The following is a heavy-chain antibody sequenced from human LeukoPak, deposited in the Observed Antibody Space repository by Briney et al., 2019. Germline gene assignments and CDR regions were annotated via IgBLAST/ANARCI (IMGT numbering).Heavy chain of an antibody. CDR1: GYTFTSYD. J-gene: IGHJ6*02. CDR2: MNPNSGNT. V-gene: IGHV1-8*01. CDR3: ARARGIVVVPAATYGMDV. Sequence: GASVKVSCKASGYTFTSYDINWVRQATGQGLEWMGWMNPNSGNTGYAQKFQGRVTMTRNTSISTAYMELSSLRSEDTAVYYCARARGIVVVPAATYGMDVWSQGTTVTVSS. D-gene: IGHD2-2*01.